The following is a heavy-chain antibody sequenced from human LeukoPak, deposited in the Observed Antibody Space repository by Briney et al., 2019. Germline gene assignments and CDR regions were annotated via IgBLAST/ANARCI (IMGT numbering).Heavy chain of an antibody. CDR1: GFTFSDYA. J-gene: IGHJ3*02. CDR3: ARDLTITTDCSWDAFDI. Sequence: QAGGSLRLSCAASGFTFSDYAMHWVRQAPGKGLEYVSAVSRNGNNTYYANSVKGRFTISRDNSKNTMYLQMGSLRAEDMAVYYCARDLTITTDCSWDAFDIWGQGTMVTVSS. CDR2: VSRNGNNT. D-gene: IGHD2-21*02. V-gene: IGHV3-64*01.